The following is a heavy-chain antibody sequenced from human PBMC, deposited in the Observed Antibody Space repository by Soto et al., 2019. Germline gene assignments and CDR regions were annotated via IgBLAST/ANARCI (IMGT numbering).Heavy chain of an antibody. CDR2: IYHSGST. D-gene: IGHD3-10*01. J-gene: IGHJ4*02. CDR3: ATTRGLAVGGSFDY. V-gene: IGHV4-38-2*01. CDR1: GYSISSGYY. Sequence: SETLSLTCAVSGYSISSGYYWGWIRQPPGKGLEWIGSIYHSGSTYYNPSLKSRVTISVDTSKNQFSLKLSSVTAADTAVYYCATTRGLAVGGSFDYWGQGMLVTVSS.